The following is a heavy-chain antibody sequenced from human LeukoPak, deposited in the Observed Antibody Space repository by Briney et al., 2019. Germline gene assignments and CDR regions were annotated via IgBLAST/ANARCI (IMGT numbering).Heavy chain of an antibody. V-gene: IGHV4-31*03. Sequence: SETLSLTCTVSGGSISSGGYYWNWIRQHPGKGLEWIGYIYYSGSTYYNPSLKSRVTISVDTSKNQFSLKLSSVTAADTAVYYCARAEDIVARDWGQGTLVTVSS. D-gene: IGHD2-15*01. J-gene: IGHJ4*02. CDR1: GGSISSGGYY. CDR2: IYYSGST. CDR3: ARAEDIVARD.